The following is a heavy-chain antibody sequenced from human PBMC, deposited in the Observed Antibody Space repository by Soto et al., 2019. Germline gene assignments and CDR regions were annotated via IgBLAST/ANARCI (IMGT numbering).Heavy chain of an antibody. CDR1: GYTFTSYG. Sequence: QVQLVQSGAEVKKPGASVKVSCKDSGYTFTSYGVSWVRQAPGQWLELMGWISGYNGNTNYAQKLQGIVTMTTDTSTSTAYMELRSLRSDDTAVYYCARAGKYYYGSGSPYYYGMDVWGQGITVTVSS. CDR3: ARAGKYYYGSGSPYYYGMDV. D-gene: IGHD3-10*01. J-gene: IGHJ6*02. CDR2: ISGYNGNT. V-gene: IGHV1-18*04.